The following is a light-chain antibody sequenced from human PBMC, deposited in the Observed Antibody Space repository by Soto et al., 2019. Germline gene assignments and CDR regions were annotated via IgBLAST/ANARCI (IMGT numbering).Light chain of an antibody. J-gene: IGLJ2*01. CDR3: SSFATSGTTVI. V-gene: IGLV2-14*01. CDR2: EVT. CDR1: NNDVGAYPY. Sequence: ALTQPASVSGSPGQSLTISCTGTNNDVGAYPYVSWYQQHPGTAPKLIIYEVTNRPSGISDRFSGSKSGNTASLTISGLQAEDESDYYCSSFATSGTTVIFGGGTKLTVL.